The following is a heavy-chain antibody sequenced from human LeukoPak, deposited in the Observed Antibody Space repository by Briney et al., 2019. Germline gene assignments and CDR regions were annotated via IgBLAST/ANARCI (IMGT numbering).Heavy chain of an antibody. CDR3: ARDEGYSYGYVPDY. V-gene: IGHV3-21*01. J-gene: IGHJ4*02. D-gene: IGHD5-18*01. Sequence: GGSLRLSCAASGFTFSSYSMNWVRRAPGKGLEWVSSISSSSYIYYADSVKGRFTISRDNAKNSLYLQMNSLRAEDTAVYYCARDEGYSYGYVPDYWGQGTLVTVSS. CDR2: ISSSSYI. CDR1: GFTFSSYS.